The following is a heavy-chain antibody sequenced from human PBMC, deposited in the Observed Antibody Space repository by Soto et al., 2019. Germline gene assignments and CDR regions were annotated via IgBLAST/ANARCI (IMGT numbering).Heavy chain of an antibody. Sequence: QVQLVESGGGVVQPGRSLRLSCAASGFTFSSYGMHWVRQAPGKGLEWVAVIWYDGRNKYYVDSVKGRFTISRDNSKNALYLQMNGLRAEDTAVYYCARDHHVVVPAALFDYWGQGTLVTVSS. V-gene: IGHV3-33*01. J-gene: IGHJ4*02. CDR3: ARDHHVVVPAALFDY. CDR2: IWYDGRNK. CDR1: GFTFSSYG. D-gene: IGHD2-2*01.